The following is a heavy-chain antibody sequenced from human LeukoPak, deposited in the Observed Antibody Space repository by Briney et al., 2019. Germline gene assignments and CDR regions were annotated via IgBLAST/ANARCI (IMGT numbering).Heavy chain of an antibody. Sequence: PGGSLRLSCAASGFTFSSYSMNWVRQAPGKGLEWVANIKQDGSEKYYVDSAKGRFTISRDNAKNSLYLQMNSLRAEDTAVYYCARDLGGSPYNWFDPWGQGTLVTVSS. CDR1: GFTFSSYS. CDR2: IKQDGSEK. J-gene: IGHJ5*02. D-gene: IGHD3-16*01. V-gene: IGHV3-7*01. CDR3: ARDLGGSPYNWFDP.